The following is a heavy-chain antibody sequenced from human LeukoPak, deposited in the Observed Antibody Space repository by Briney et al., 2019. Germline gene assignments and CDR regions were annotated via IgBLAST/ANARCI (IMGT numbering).Heavy chain of an antibody. V-gene: IGHV1-2*02. D-gene: IGHD3-10*01. CDR2: INPNSGGT. CDR3: ARVDRAPYYYGSGSYYFDY. CDR1: GYTFTGYY. J-gene: IGHJ4*02. Sequence: ASVKVSCKASGYTFTGYYMHWVRQAPGQGLEWMGWINPNSGGTNYAQKFQGRVTMTRDTSISTAYMELSRLRSDDTAVYYCARVDRAPYYYGSGSYYFDYWGQGTLVTVSS.